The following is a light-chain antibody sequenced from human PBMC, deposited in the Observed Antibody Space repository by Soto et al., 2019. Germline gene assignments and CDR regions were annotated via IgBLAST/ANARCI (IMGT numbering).Light chain of an antibody. CDR3: YSYTSSSTHV. CDR2: DVS. V-gene: IGLV2-14*01. CDR1: GSDVGAYNY. Sequence: QSVLTQPASVSGSPGQPITISCSGTGSDVGAYNYVSWYQQHPAKAPKLMIYDVSNRPSGVSDRFSGSKSGNTASLTISGLQAEDEADYYCYSYTSSSTHVFGSGTKVTVL. J-gene: IGLJ1*01.